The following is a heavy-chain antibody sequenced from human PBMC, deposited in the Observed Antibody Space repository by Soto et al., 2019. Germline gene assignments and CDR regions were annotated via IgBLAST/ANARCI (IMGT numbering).Heavy chain of an antibody. V-gene: IGHV3-74*03. CDR3: ARDLGGPDY. D-gene: IGHD3-16*01. CDR1: GFTLSAYW. CDR2: LSSDGFGT. J-gene: IGHJ4*02. Sequence: PGGSLRLSCAASGFTLSAYWMHWVRQAPGRGLEWVSRLSSDGFGTAYADSVKGRFHISRDNARNTLFLQMNGLRAEDTAVYYCARDLGGPDYCGRGTLVTVSS.